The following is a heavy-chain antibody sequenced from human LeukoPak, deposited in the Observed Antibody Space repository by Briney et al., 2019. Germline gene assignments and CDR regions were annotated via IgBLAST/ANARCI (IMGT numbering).Heavy chain of an antibody. J-gene: IGHJ1*01. CDR3: VKALYPHYYDSSGYYYAEYFQH. Sequence: GGSLRLSCSASGFTFSSYAMHWVRQAPGKGLEYVSAISSNGGSTYYADSVKGRFTISRDNSKNTLYLQMSSLRAEDTAVYYSVKALYPHYYDSSGYYYAEYFQHWGQGTLVTVSS. D-gene: IGHD3-22*01. CDR2: ISSNGGST. V-gene: IGHV3-64D*06. CDR1: GFTFSSYA.